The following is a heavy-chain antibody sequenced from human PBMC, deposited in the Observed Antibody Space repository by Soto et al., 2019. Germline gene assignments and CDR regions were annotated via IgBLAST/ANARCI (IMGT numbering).Heavy chain of an antibody. Sequence: GGSLRLSCAASGFPFSSYAIHWVRQPPGKGLEWVAIISYDGSRQDYADSVKGRFSISRDDSKNTLYLEMNNLRTEDTAVYNCAKLPYKNSSENYWGQGTQVTVSS. J-gene: IGHJ4*02. V-gene: IGHV3-30*18. CDR2: ISYDGSRQ. CDR1: GFPFSSYA. D-gene: IGHD6-6*01. CDR3: AKLPYKNSSENY.